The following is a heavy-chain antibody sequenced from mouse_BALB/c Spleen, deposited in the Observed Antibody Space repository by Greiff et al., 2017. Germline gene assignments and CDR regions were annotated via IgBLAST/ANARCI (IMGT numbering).Heavy chain of an antibody. CDR2: ISSGGST. J-gene: IGHJ4*01. V-gene: IGHV5-6-5*01. CDR3: AREGGNSYAMDY. CDR1: GFTFSSYA. Sequence: EVKLVESGGGLVKPGGSLKLSCAASGFTFSSYAMSWVRQTPEKRLEWVASISSGGSTYYPDSVKGRFTISRDNARNILYLQMSSLRSEDTAMYYCAREGGNSYAMDYWGQGTSVTVSS. D-gene: IGHD2-1*01.